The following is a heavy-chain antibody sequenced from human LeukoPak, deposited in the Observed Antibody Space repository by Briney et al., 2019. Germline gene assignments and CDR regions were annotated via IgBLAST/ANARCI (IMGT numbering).Heavy chain of an antibody. CDR1: GYTFTNYD. Sequence: ASVKVSCKASGYTFTNYDINWVRQATVQGLEWLGWVSTDSGNSDSAQKFQGRITLTRDTSISTVFLELRNLRSDDTAVYYCARGVSRGVDYWGQGTLVTVSS. D-gene: IGHD3-16*01. V-gene: IGHV1-8*02. CDR3: ARGVSRGVDY. J-gene: IGHJ4*02. CDR2: VSTDSGNS.